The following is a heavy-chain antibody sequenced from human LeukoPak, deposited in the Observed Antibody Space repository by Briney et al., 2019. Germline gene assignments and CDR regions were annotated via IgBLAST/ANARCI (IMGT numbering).Heavy chain of an antibody. CDR2: IIPIFGTA. D-gene: IGHD6-6*01. V-gene: IGHV1-69*13. CDR3: ARGELGEYSSSYYYYYYGMDV. Sequence: ASVKVSCKASGGTFSSYAISWVRQAPGQRLEWMGGIIPIFGTANYAQKFQGRVTITADESTSTAYMELSSLRSEDTAVYYCARGELGEYSSSYYYYYYGMDVWGQGTTVTVSS. J-gene: IGHJ6*02. CDR1: GGTFSSYA.